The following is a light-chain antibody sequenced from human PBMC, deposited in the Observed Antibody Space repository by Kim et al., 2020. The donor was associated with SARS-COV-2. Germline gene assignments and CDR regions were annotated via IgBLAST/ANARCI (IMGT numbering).Light chain of an antibody. J-gene: IGLJ3*02. CDR3: QSYDSSLGGGV. V-gene: IGLV1-40*01. Sequence: QRVNSPCSGSTSNIGAGYDVHLYQQLPGTAPKLLIFRSSNLPSGVPDRMSGSRSGTSASLAIAGLQAEDEGEYYCQSYDSSLGGGVFGGGTQLTVL. CDR1: TSNIGAGYD. CDR2: RSS.